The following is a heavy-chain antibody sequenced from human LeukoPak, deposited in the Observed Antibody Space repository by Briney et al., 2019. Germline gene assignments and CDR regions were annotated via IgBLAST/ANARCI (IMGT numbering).Heavy chain of an antibody. V-gene: IGHV3-7*04. J-gene: IGHJ4*02. Sequence: PGGSLRLSCAASGFTFSSYWMTWVRQAPGKGLEWVANIKRDGSEKFYVDSVKGRFTISRDNAKNSLYLQMNSLRAEDTAVYYCARVSGYSYGLANWAQGTLVTVSS. CDR3: ARVSGYSYGLAN. CDR2: IKRDGSEK. CDR1: GFTFSSYW. D-gene: IGHD5-18*01.